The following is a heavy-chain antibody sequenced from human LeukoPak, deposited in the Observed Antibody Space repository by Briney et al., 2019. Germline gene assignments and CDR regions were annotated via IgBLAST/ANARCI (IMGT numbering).Heavy chain of an antibody. CDR1: GFTFSNYW. J-gene: IGHJ6*02. V-gene: IGHV3-7*03. CDR2: INRDGSER. Sequence: VQPGGSLRLSCAASGFTFSNYWMTWVRQAPGQGLEWVANINRDGSERYYVDSVKGRFTISRDDAKSSLYLQMNSLRAEDTAVYYCARRNAMDVWGQGTTVIVFS. CDR3: ARRNAMDV.